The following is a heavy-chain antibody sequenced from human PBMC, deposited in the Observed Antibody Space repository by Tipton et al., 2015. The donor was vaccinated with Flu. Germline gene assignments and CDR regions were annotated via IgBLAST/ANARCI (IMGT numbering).Heavy chain of an antibody. J-gene: IGHJ4*02. CDR3: ARASYCTNGVCTYYFDY. CDR2: IGTAGDT. D-gene: IGHD2-8*01. CDR1: GFTFSSYD. Sequence: SLRLSCAASGFTFSSYDMHWVRQATGKGLEWVSAIGTAGDTYYPGSVKGRFTISRENAKNSLYLQMNSLRAGDTAVYYCARASYCTNGVCTYYFDYWGQGTLVTVSS. V-gene: IGHV3-13*01.